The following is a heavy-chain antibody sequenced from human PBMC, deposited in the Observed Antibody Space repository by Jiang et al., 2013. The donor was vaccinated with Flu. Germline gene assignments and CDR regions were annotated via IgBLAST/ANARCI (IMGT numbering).Heavy chain of an antibody. V-gene: IGHV4-30-2*01. Sequence: VTISVDRSKNQFSLKLSSVTAADTAVYYCARGVTDYWNWFDPWGQGTLVTVSS. CDR3: ARGVTDYWNWFDP. J-gene: IGHJ5*02. D-gene: IGHD2-21*02.